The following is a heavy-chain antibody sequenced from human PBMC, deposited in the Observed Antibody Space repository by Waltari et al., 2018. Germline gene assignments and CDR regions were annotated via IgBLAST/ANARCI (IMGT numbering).Heavy chain of an antibody. V-gene: IGHV4-34*02. CDR3: ALSRYGLASPKFDP. Sequence: QVQVQQWGAGRVKPSETLSLTCAVYGGSFRGYYWSCLRQPPGKALEWIGEFEHSGVTNYTPSRTSRATISVDTSRNQLSLKLTSVTAADTAIYYCALSRYGLASPKFDPWGQGTLVTVSS. D-gene: IGHD4-17*01. J-gene: IGHJ5*02. CDR2: FEHSGVT. CDR1: GGSFRGYY.